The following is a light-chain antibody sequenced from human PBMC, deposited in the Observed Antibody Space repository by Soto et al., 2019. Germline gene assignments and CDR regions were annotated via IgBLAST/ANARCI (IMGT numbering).Light chain of an antibody. V-gene: IGLV2-14*01. CDR2: DVS. CDR3: SSYTSSSTLV. J-gene: IGLJ1*01. CDR1: SSDVGGYNS. Sequence: QSALTQPASVSGSPGQSITISCTGTSSDVGGYNSVSWYQQYPGKAPKFMIYDVSNRPSGVSNRFSGSKSGNTASLTISGLQAEDEADYYCSSYTSSSTLVFGTGTKLTVL.